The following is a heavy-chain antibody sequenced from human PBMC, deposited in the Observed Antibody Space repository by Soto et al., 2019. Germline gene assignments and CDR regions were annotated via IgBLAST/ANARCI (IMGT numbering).Heavy chain of an antibody. V-gene: IGHV1-69*13. Sequence: LATVSCKASGVTFSNYAISWVRQAPGQGLEWMGWITPIFGTTTYAQRLQGRVTITADESSTTAHMELSSLRSEGKAFYYCARVITVTPVGYNSMVVCGEGSTVTV. J-gene: IGHJ6*02. CDR3: ARVITVTPVGYNSMVV. CDR1: GVTFSNYA. CDR2: ITPIFGTT. D-gene: IGHD4-4*01.